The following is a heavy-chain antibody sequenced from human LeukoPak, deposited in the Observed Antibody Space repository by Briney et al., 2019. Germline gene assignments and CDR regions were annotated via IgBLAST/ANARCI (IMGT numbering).Heavy chain of an antibody. J-gene: IGHJ5*02. D-gene: IGHD2-15*01. CDR3: ARGTTYCSGGSCYSQRNWFDP. CDR1: GGSISSYY. CDR2: IYYSGST. V-gene: IGHV4-59*08. Sequence: SETLSLTCTVSGGSISSYYWSWIRQPPGKGLEWIGYIYYSGSTNYNPSLKSRVTISVDTSKNQFSLKLSSVTAADTAVYYCARGTTYCSGGSCYSQRNWFDPWGQGTLVTVSS.